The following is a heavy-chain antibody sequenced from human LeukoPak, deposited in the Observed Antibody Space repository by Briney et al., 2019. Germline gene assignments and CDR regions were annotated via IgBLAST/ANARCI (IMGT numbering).Heavy chain of an antibody. CDR2: IKQDGSEK. J-gene: IGHJ1*01. CDR3: ASHYGGYDVGFSGFQH. V-gene: IGHV3-7*01. D-gene: IGHD4-17*01. Sequence: GGSLRLSCAASGFTFSSYWMSWVRQAPGKGLEWVANIKQDGSEKYYVDSVKGRFTISRDNAKNSLYLQMNSLRAEDTAVYYCASHYGGYDVGFSGFQHWGQGTLVTVSS. CDR1: GFTFSSYW.